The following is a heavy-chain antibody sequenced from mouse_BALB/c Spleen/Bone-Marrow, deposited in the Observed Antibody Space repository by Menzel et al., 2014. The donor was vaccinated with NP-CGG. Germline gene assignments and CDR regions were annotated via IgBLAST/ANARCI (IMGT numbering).Heavy chain of an antibody. Sequence: EVHLVESGGGLVQPGGSMKLSCVASGFTFSNYWMNWVRQSPEKGLEWVAEIRLKSNNYATHYAESVKGRFTIARDDSKSSVYLQMNNLRAEDTGIYYCTRRGRGHAMDYWGQGTSVTVSS. V-gene: IGHV6-6*02. CDR3: TRRGRGHAMDY. CDR1: GFTFSNYW. CDR2: IRLKSNNYAT. J-gene: IGHJ4*01.